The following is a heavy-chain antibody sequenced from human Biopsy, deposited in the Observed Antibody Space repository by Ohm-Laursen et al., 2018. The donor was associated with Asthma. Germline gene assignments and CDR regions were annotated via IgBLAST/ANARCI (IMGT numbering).Heavy chain of an antibody. CDR2: INAADGNT. Sequence: SVTASCTVSGYTIIHFAINWGRQAPGHRLGWMGWINAADGNTKYSQKFQGRVTITRDTSASTAYMDLRSLRSEDTAMYYCAGTYYDFLSGQVNDAFALWGQGTMVTVSS. V-gene: IGHV1-3*01. CDR1: GYTIIHFA. J-gene: IGHJ3*01. CDR3: AGTYYDFLSGQVNDAFAL. D-gene: IGHD3-9*01.